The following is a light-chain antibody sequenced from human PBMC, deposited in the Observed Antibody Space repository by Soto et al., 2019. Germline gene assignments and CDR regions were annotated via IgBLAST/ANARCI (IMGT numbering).Light chain of an antibody. CDR2: NAV. CDR1: QNIDNK. V-gene: IGKV3-15*01. Sequence: EIVLTQSPATLSVSPGERATLSCRASQNIDNKLVWYQQKPGQAPSLLLSNAVTRAPGIPARFSGSGFGTEFTLAISSLQPEDFAIDYCQQYKSWWPITFGQGTRLEI. CDR3: QQYKSWWPIT. J-gene: IGKJ5*01.